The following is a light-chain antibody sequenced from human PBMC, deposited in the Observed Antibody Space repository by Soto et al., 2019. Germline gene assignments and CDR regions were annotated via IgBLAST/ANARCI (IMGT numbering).Light chain of an antibody. V-gene: IGKV3-11*01. Sequence: EILLTQSPATLSLSPGEIATLSCRASQSVSSYLAWYQQKPGQAPRLLIYDASNRATGIPARSSCSGSGTDFTLTISSLEPEDFAVYYCQQRSNWPPLYTFGQGTKLEIK. CDR3: QQRSNWPPLYT. J-gene: IGKJ2*01. CDR1: QSVSSY. CDR2: DAS.